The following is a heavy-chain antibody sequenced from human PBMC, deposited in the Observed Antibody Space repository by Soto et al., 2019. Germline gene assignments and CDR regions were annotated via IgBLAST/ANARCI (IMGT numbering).Heavy chain of an antibody. CDR3: AKDISSGVGLRLVELSL. CDR1: GFTFDDYA. Sequence: GGSLRLSCAASGFTFDDYAMHWVRQAPGKGLEWVSLISGDGGSTYYADSVKGRFTISRDNSKNSLYLQMNSLRTEDTALYYCAKDISSGVGLRLVELSLWGQGTLVTVSS. CDR2: ISGDGGST. J-gene: IGHJ4*02. D-gene: IGHD3-16*02. V-gene: IGHV3-43*02.